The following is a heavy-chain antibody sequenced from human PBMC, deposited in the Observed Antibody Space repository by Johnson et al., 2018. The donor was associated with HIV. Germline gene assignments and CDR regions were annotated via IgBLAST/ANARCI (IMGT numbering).Heavy chain of an antibody. Sequence: VQLVESGGGVVRPGGSLRLSCAASGFTVSSNYMSWVRQAPGKGLEWVSVIYSGGSTYYADSVKGRFTISRDNDENSLYLQMNSLRAEDTALYYCARVSYSGTYWAFDIWGQGIMVTVSS. CDR2: IYSGGST. D-gene: IGHD1-26*01. CDR3: ARVSYSGTYWAFDI. J-gene: IGHJ3*02. V-gene: IGHV3-53*01. CDR1: GFTVSSNY.